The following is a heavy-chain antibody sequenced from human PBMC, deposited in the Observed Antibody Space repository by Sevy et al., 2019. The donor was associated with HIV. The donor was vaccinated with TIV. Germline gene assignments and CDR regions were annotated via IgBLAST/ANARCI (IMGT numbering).Heavy chain of an antibody. CDR2: SSAYNGNT. CDR3: ARGRGGGYYGSGSYGS. D-gene: IGHD3-10*01. J-gene: IGHJ5*02. Sequence: ASVKFSCKASGYTFTSYVISGVRQAPGQGLEWMGWSSAYNGNTNYAQKLQGRVTMTTDTSTSTAYMELRSLRSDDTAVYYCARGRGGGYYGSGSYGSWGQGTLVTVSS. CDR1: GYTFTSYV. V-gene: IGHV1-18*01.